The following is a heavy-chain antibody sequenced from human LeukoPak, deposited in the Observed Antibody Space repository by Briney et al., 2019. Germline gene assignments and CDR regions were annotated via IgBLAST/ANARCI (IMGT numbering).Heavy chain of an antibody. CDR3: ASRKLGNDY. V-gene: IGHV4-59*12. J-gene: IGHJ4*02. CDR1: GGSISSYY. Sequence: SETPSLTCTVSGGSISSYYWSWIRQPPGKGLEWIGSIYYSGSTYYNPSLKSRVTISVDTSKNQFSLKLSSVTAADTAVYYCASRKLGNDYWGQGTLVTVSS. D-gene: IGHD7-27*01. CDR2: IYYSGST.